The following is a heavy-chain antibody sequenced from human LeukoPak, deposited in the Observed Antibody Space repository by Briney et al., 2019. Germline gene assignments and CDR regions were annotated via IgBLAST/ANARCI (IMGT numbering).Heavy chain of an antibody. CDR1: GFTFSSYA. Sequence: GGSLRLSCAASGFTFSSYAMSWVRQAPGKGLERVSAISGSGGSTYYAESVKGRFTISRDNSKDTLSLQMNSLRAEDTAVSYCAKGSYVWGSYRSDYWGQGTLVTVSS. V-gene: IGHV3-23*01. D-gene: IGHD3-16*02. CDR3: AKGSYVWGSYRSDY. CDR2: ISGSGGST. J-gene: IGHJ4*02.